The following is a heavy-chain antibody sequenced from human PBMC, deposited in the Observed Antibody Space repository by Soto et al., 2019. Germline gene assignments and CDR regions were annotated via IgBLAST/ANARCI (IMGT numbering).Heavy chain of an antibody. D-gene: IGHD2-2*01. Sequence: QVQLVQSGAEVKKPGASVKVSCKASGYTFTSYDINWVRQATGQGLEWMGWMNPNSGNKSYAPKFQGRVTMTRNTSRSTAYMELSSLRSEDTAVYYCARGAAGQLHATGYWGQGSLVAVSS. V-gene: IGHV1-8*01. CDR2: MNPNSGNK. J-gene: IGHJ4*02. CDR1: GYTFTSYD. CDR3: ARGAAGQLHATGY.